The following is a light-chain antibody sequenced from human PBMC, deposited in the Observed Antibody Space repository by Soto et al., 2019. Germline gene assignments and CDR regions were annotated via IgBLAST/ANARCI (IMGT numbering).Light chain of an antibody. Sequence: EIVLTQSPGTLSLSPGERATHSCRASQSVSSSYLAWYQQKPGQAPRLLIYGASSRATGIPDRFSGSGSGTDFTLTISRLEPEDFAVYYCQQYGSSPLVTFGGGTKVEIK. CDR3: QQYGSSPLVT. V-gene: IGKV3-20*01. CDR1: QSVSSSY. CDR2: GAS. J-gene: IGKJ4*01.